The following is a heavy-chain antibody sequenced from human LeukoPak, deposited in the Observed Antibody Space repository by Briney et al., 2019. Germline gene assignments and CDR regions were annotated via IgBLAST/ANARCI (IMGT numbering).Heavy chain of an antibody. CDR3: VKRSSDWYLDY. Sequence: GGSLRLSCSASGFTFSTYAMHWVRQAPGKGLEYVSAISSDGGTTYYPDSVKGRFTISGDNSKNTLYFQMSSLRTEDTAVYYCVKRSSDWYLDYWGQGTLVTVSS. D-gene: IGHD6-19*01. CDR1: GFTFSTYA. V-gene: IGHV3-64*05. J-gene: IGHJ4*02. CDR2: ISSDGGTT.